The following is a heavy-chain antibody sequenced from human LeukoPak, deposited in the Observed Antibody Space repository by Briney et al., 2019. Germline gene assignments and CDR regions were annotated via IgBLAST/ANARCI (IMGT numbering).Heavy chain of an antibody. D-gene: IGHD4-17*01. CDR1: GFTFSSHA. CDR2: ISSSSSYI. CDR3: ARDEYGPY. Sequence: GGSLRLSCTPSGFTFSSHAMSWVRQAPGKGLEWVSSISSSSSYIYYADSVKGRFTISRDNAKNSLYLQMNSLRAEDTAVYYCARDEYGPYWGQGTLVTVSS. J-gene: IGHJ4*02. V-gene: IGHV3-21*01.